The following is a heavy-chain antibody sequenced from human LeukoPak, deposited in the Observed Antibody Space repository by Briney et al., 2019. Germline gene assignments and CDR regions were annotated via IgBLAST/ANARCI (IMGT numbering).Heavy chain of an antibody. J-gene: IGHJ4*02. CDR2: ISWNSGSI. CDR1: GFTFDDYA. Sequence: PGGSLRLSCAASGFTFDDYAMHWVRQAPGKGLEWVSGISWNSGSIGYADSVKGRFTISRDNAKNSLYLQMNSPRAEDTAVYYCAKKLATDYDILTGYAFDYWGQGTLVTVSS. CDR3: AKKLATDYDILTGYAFDY. V-gene: IGHV3-9*01. D-gene: IGHD3-9*01.